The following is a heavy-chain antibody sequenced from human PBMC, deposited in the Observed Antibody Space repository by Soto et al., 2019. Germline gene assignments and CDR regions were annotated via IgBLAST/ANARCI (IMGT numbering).Heavy chain of an antibody. J-gene: IGHJ6*02. D-gene: IGHD3-10*01. CDR3: ARDRAKVKDYYDSGMDV. CDR2: IYYSGST. Sequence: QVQLQESGPGLVKPSQTLSLTCTVSGGSISSGDVFWTWIRQPPGNGLEWIGYIYYSGSTYYNPSLDNRLTMSVDSSEHQFALKLISVTAAYTAVYHCARDRAKVKDYYDSGMDVGGQWTTVTVSS. CDR1: GGSISSGDVF. V-gene: IGHV4-30-4*01.